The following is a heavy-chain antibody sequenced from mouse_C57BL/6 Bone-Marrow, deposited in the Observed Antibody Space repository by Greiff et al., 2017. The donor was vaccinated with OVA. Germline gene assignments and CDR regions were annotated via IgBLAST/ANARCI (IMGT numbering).Heavy chain of an antibody. D-gene: IGHD1-1*01. J-gene: IGHJ2*01. V-gene: IGHV14-4*01. CDR1: GFNIKDDY. CDR3: TTGYYGSSSEY. CDR2: IDPENGDT. Sequence: EVQLQESGAELVRPGASVKLSCTASGFNIKDDYMHWVKQRPEQGLEWIGWIDPENGDTEYASKFQGKATITADTSSNTAYLQLSSLTSEDTAVYYCTTGYYGSSSEYWGQGTTLTVSS.